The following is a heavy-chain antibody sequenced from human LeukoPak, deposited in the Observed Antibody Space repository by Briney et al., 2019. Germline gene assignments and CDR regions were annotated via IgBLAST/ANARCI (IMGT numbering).Heavy chain of an antibody. J-gene: IGHJ4*02. CDR2: INHSGST. CDR1: GGSISSYY. V-gene: IGHV4-34*01. CDR3: ARGLAGNTSFDY. D-gene: IGHD6-25*01. Sequence: SSETLSLTCTVSGGSISSYYWSWIRQPPGKGLEWIGEINHSGSTNYNPSLKSRVTISVDTSKNQFSLELSSVTAADTAVYYCARGLAGNTSFDYWGQGTLVTVSS.